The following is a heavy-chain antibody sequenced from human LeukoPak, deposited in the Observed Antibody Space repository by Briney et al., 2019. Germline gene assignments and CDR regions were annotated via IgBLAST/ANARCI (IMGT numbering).Heavy chain of an antibody. CDR2: INSDGSST. J-gene: IGHJ3*02. D-gene: IGHD3-10*01. V-gene: IGHV3-74*01. CDR1: GFTFSSYW. CDR3: ARDYGSGSYRSAFDI. Sequence: GGSLRLSCAASGFTFSSYWMHWVRQAPGKGLVWVSRINSDGSSTSYADSVKGRFTISRDNAKNTLYLQMNSLRAEDTAVYYCARDYGSGSYRSAFDIWGQGTMVTVSS.